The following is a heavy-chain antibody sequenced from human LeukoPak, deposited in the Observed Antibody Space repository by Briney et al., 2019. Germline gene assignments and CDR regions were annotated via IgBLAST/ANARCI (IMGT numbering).Heavy chain of an antibody. D-gene: IGHD4-23*01. V-gene: IGHV1-46*01. Sequence: ASVKASCKASGYTFTSNYIHWVRQAPGQGLEWMGMIYPRDGSTSYAQKFQGRVTMTRNIFMSTAYMELSSLRSEDTAVYYCARDYGGNSGWFDPWGQGTLVTVSS. CDR3: ARDYGGNSGWFDP. CDR2: IYPRDGST. J-gene: IGHJ5*02. CDR1: GYTFTSNY.